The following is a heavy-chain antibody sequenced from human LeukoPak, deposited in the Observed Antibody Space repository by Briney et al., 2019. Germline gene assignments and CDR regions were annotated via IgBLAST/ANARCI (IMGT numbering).Heavy chain of an antibody. V-gene: IGHV1-69*05. Sequence: GASVKVSCKASGGTFSSYAISWVRQAPGQGLERMGGIIPIFGTANYAQKFQGRVTITTDESTSTAYMELSRLRSDDTAVYYCARELRGERLLGGYFDYWGQGTLVTVSS. D-gene: IGHD1-26*01. CDR1: GGTFSSYA. CDR2: IIPIFGTA. CDR3: ARELRGERLLGGYFDY. J-gene: IGHJ4*02.